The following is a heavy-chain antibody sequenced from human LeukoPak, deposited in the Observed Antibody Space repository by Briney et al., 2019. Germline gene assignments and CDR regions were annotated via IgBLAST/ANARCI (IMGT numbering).Heavy chain of an antibody. J-gene: IGHJ1*01. CDR2: IYYSGSA. CDR1: GFTFSDYY. D-gene: IGHD3-22*01. V-gene: IGHV4-59*01. Sequence: PGGSLRLSCAASGFTFSDYYMSWIRQPPGKGLEWIGYIYYSGSANYNPSLKSRVTISVDTSKNQFSLKLSSVTAADTAVYYCAVGTYYYDSSGYSVQHWGQGTLVTVSS. CDR3: AVGTYYYDSSGYSVQH.